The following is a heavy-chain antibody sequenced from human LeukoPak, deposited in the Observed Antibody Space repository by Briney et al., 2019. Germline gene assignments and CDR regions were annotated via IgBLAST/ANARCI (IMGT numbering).Heavy chain of an antibody. J-gene: IGHJ4*02. Sequence: GGSLRLSCAASGFTFSSYWMSWVRQAPGKGLEWVANIKQDGSEKYYVDSVKGRFTISRDNAKNSLYLQMSSLRAEDTAVYYCAGPVLTGYYSDYFDYWGQGTLVTVSS. CDR2: IKQDGSEK. D-gene: IGHD3-9*01. CDR1: GFTFSSYW. CDR3: AGPVLTGYYSDYFDY. V-gene: IGHV3-7*01.